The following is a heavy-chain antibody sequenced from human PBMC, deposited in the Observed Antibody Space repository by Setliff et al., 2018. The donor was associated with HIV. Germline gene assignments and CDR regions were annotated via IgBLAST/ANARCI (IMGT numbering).Heavy chain of an antibody. CDR3: ARVNALIRAPFDY. Sequence: SETLSLTCTVSGGSITGYYWSWVRQPPGKGPEWIGYIFYSGTTNYSPSLNSRATISVDTSKNSFSLRLSSVTAADTAIYYCARVNALIRAPFDYWGQGALVTVSS. V-gene: IGHV4-59*01. CDR2: IFYSGTT. J-gene: IGHJ4*02. CDR1: GGSITGYY.